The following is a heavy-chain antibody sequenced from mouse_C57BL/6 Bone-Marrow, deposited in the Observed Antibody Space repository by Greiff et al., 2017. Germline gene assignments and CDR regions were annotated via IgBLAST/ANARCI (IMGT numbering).Heavy chain of an antibody. CDR2: ISNGGGST. Sequence: EVQRVESGGGLVQPGGSLKLSCAASGFTFSDYYMYWVRQTPEKRLEWVAYISNGGGSTYYPDTVKGRFTMSKYNAKSTLYMQMSRLKAEDTAMYYCARHDYGSSMDYWGQGTSVTVSS. CDR3: ARHDYGSSMDY. D-gene: IGHD2-4*01. CDR1: GFTFSDYY. V-gene: IGHV5-12*01. J-gene: IGHJ4*01.